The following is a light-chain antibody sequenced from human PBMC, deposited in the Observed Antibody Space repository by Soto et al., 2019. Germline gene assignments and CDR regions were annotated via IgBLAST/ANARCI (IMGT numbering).Light chain of an antibody. Sequence: EIVMTQSPATLSVSPGERATLSCRASQSISSSLAWYQQKPGQAPRLLIYGASTRATGIPARFSGSGSGTEFTLIIISLQSEDFAVYYCQQYNNGPTYTFGQGTKLEIK. CDR3: QQYNNGPTYT. V-gene: IGKV3-15*01. CDR1: QSISSS. CDR2: GAS. J-gene: IGKJ2*01.